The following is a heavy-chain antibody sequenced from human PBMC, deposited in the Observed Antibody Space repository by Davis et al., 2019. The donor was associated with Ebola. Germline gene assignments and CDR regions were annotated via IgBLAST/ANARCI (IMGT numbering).Heavy chain of an antibody. Sequence: PGGSLRLSCAASGFTFSSYWMSWVRQAPGKGLEWVAKIKQDGSEKYYADSVKGRFTISRDNAKKSLYLQMNSLRADDTAVYYCARDWYCSGGSCYSGIYWGQGALVTVSS. CDR1: GFTFSSYW. D-gene: IGHD2-15*01. J-gene: IGHJ4*02. V-gene: IGHV3-7*01. CDR2: IKQDGSEK. CDR3: ARDWYCSGGSCYSGIY.